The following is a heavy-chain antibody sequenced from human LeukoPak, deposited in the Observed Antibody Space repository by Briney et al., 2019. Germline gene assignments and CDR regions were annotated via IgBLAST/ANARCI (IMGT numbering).Heavy chain of an antibody. CDR1: GYRFTSYW. CDR3: ARRSSSWAHFDY. Sequence: GESLKISCNGSGYRFTSYWIGWVRPMPGKGLEWMGIIYPGDSDTRYSPSFQGQVTISADKSISTAYLQWSSLKASDTAMYYCARRSSSWAHFDYWGQGTLVTVSS. J-gene: IGHJ4*02. CDR2: IYPGDSDT. D-gene: IGHD6-13*01. V-gene: IGHV5-51*01.